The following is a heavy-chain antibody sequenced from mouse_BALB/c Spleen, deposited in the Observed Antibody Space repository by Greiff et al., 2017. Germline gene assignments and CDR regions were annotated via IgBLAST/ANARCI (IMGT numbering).Heavy chain of an antibody. D-gene: IGHD1-2*01. CDR3: ARSTATHYYAMDY. CDR2: ISYSGST. CDR1: GYSITSDYA. V-gene: IGHV3-2*02. J-gene: IGHJ4*01. Sequence: EVKLQESGPGLVKPSQSLSLTCTVTGYSITSDYAWNWIRQFPGNKLEWMGYISYSGSTSYNPSLKSRISITRDTSKNQFFLQLNSVTTEDTATYYCARSTATHYYAMDYWGQGTSVTGSS.